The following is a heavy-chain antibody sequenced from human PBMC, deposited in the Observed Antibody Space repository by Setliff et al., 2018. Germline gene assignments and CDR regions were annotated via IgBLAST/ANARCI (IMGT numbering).Heavy chain of an antibody. Sequence: SETLSLTCAVSGYSISSGYYWGWIRQPPGKGLEWIGSIYHSGSTYYNPSLKSRVTISVDTSKNQFSLKLSSVTAADTAVYYCARKGICSGGSCYPLANFDYWGQGTLVT. CDR1: GYSISSGYY. D-gene: IGHD2-15*01. CDR2: IYHSGST. J-gene: IGHJ4*02. CDR3: ARKGICSGGSCYPLANFDY. V-gene: IGHV4-38-2*01.